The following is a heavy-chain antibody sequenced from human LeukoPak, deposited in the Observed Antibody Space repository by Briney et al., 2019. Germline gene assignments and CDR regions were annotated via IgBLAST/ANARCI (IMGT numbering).Heavy chain of an antibody. D-gene: IGHD2-2*01. J-gene: IGHJ4*02. Sequence: GGSLRLSCAASGFTFGDDAVSWVRQAPGKGLEWVSAIDSVKGRFTISRDNSKNTLYLQMKSLRAGDTALYYCVGGYQLLLFDDWGQGALVTVSS. V-gene: IGHV3-23*01. CDR3: VGGYQLLLFDD. CDR2: I. CDR1: GFTFGDDA.